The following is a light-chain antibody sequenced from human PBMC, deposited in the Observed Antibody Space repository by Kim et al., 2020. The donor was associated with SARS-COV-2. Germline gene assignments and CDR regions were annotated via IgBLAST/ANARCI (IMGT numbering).Light chain of an antibody. V-gene: IGLV3-27*01. J-gene: IGLJ1*01. CDR1: VLAKKY. CDR2: KDS. CDR3: YSAADNIGV. Sequence: SYEPTQPSSVSVSPGQTARITCSGDVLAKKYARWFQQKPGQAPVLVIYKDSERPSGIPERFSGSSSGTTVTLTISGAQVEDEADYYCYSAADNIGVFGTGTKVTVL.